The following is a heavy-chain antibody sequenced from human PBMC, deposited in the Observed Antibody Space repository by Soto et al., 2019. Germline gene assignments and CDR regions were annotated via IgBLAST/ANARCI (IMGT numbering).Heavy chain of an antibody. CDR2: IYYSGST. J-gene: IGHJ6*02. Sequence: PSETLSLTCTVSGDSISTNEWGWIRQPPGKGLEWIGYIYYSGSTYYNPSLKSRVTISVDTSKNQFSLKLSSVTAADTAVYYCARDHGYSYGPYYYYYGMDVWGQGTTVTVSS. D-gene: IGHD5-18*01. CDR1: GDSISTNE. V-gene: IGHV4-59*12. CDR3: ARDHGYSYGPYYYYYGMDV.